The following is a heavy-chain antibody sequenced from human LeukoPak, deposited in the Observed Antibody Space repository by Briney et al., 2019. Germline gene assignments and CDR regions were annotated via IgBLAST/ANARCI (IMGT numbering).Heavy chain of an antibody. CDR2: INTDGTVT. V-gene: IGHV3-74*01. D-gene: IGHD6-19*01. CDR3: ATKQWLAPPPDS. Sequence: GGSLRLSCAASGYTFSKYWMLWVRQAPGKGLESVSRINTDGTVTTYADSVKGRFTVSRDNADNTMFLQMKSVRDEDTAVYYCATKQWLAPPPDSWGQGTPVTVSS. J-gene: IGHJ4*02. CDR1: GYTFSKYW.